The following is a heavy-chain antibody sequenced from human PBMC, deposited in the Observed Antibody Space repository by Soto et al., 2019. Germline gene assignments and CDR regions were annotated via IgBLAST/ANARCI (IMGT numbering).Heavy chain of an antibody. CDR2: VYYSGSA. CDR1: GASISSSTFY. V-gene: IGHV4-39*01. D-gene: IGHD6-19*01. Sequence: QLQLQESGPGLVKPSENLSLTCTVSGASISSSTFYWGWIRQPPGKGLEWIGTVYYSGSAYYNPSLKSRLTISVDTSKNQFSLKLSSVTAADTALYYCVRHAPYRSGWANRNDYWGQGTLVTVSS. CDR3: VRHAPYRSGWANRNDY. J-gene: IGHJ4*02.